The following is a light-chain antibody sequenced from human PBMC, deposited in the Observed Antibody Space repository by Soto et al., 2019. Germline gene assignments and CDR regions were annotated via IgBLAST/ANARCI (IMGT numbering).Light chain of an antibody. V-gene: IGKV3-11*01. CDR3: QPRSNWAMA. Sequence: EIVLIQALATLSISPGERATLSCRASKRVRSYLAWYQQKPGQAPRLLIYDACNRATGIPARFSGSGSGTDFTLTISSVEPEDFAVYYCQPRSNWAMAFCHGPRLEIK. CDR2: DAC. CDR1: KRVRSY. J-gene: IGKJ5*01.